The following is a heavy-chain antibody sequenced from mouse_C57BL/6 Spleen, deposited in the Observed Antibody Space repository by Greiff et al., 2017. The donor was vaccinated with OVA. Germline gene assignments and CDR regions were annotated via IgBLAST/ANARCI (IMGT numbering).Heavy chain of an antibody. CDR1: GYTFTSYW. Sequence: QVQLQQPGAELVMPGASVKLSCKASGYTFTSYWMHWVKQRPGQGLEWIGEIDPSDSYTNYNHKFKGKSTLTVDKSSSTAYMQLSSLTSEDSAVYYCARYYSRRGAMDYWGQGTSVTVSS. D-gene: IGHD2-5*01. CDR3: ARYYSRRGAMDY. J-gene: IGHJ4*01. CDR2: IDPSDSYT. V-gene: IGHV1-69*01.